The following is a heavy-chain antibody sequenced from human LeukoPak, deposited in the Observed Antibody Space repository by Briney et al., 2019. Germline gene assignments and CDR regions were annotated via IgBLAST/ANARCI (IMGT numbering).Heavy chain of an antibody. D-gene: IGHD5-12*01. CDR3: ASGTATIEGDYFDY. CDR2: MNPNSGNT. V-gene: IGHV1-8*01. CDR1: GYTFTSYD. Sequence: ASVKVSCKASGYTFTSYDINWVRQATGQGLEWMGWMNPNSGNTGYAQKFQGRVTMTRNTSISTAYMELSSLRSEDTAVYYCASGTATIEGDYFDYWGQGTLVTVSS. J-gene: IGHJ4*02.